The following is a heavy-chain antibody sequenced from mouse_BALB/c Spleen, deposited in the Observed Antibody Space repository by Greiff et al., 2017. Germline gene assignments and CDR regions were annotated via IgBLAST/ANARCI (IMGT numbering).Heavy chain of an antibody. J-gene: IGHJ3*01. CDR1: GFTFSDYY. D-gene: IGHD1-1*01. V-gene: IGHV5-4*02. Sequence: EVKLVESGGGLVKPGGSLKLSCAASGFTFSDYYMYWVRQTPEKRLEWVATISDGGSYTYYPDSVKGRFTISRDNAKNNLYLQMSSLKSEDTAMYYCARGLYGSSYAFAYWGQGTLVTVSA. CDR3: ARGLYGSSYAFAY. CDR2: ISDGGSYT.